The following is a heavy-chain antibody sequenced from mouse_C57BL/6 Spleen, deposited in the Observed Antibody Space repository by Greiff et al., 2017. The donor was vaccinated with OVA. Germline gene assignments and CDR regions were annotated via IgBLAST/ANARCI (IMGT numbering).Heavy chain of an antibody. CDR1: GYSFTGYY. J-gene: IGHJ2*01. D-gene: IGHD3-2*02. Sequence: EVQLQQSGPELVKPGASVKISCKASGYSFTGYYMNWVKQSPEKSLEWIGEINPSTGGTTYNPKFKAKATLTVDKSSSTAYMQLKSLTSEDSAVYYCARSGDGEDYFAYWGQGITLTVSS. CDR3: ARSGDGEDYFAY. V-gene: IGHV1-42*01. CDR2: INPSTGGT.